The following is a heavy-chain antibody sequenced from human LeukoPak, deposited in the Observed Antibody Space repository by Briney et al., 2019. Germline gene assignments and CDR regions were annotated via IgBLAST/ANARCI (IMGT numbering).Heavy chain of an antibody. CDR2: IKSKTDGGTT. D-gene: IGHD3-22*01. Sequence: GGSLRLSCAASGFTFSNAWMSWVRQAPGKGLEWVGRIKSKTDGGTTDYAAPVKGRFTISRDDSKNTLYLQMNSLKTEDTAVYYCTSVGYSGDYYDSSGYFPWDYWGQGTLVTVSS. V-gene: IGHV3-15*01. J-gene: IGHJ4*02. CDR1: GFTFSNAW. CDR3: TSVGYSGDYYDSSGYFPWDY.